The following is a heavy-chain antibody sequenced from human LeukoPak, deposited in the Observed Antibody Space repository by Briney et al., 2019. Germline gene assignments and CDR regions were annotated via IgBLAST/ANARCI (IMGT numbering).Heavy chain of an antibody. J-gene: IGHJ5*02. CDR1: GFTFRSYW. V-gene: IGHV3-7*01. CDR2: MKLDGSEE. D-gene: IGHD2-15*01. Sequence: GGSLRLSCAASGFTFRSYWMSWVRQAPGKGLEWVANMKLDGSEEYYVDSVKGRFTISSDNAKNSLYLQMNSLRVDDTAVYYCARWARYCSSGSCYSWFDPWGEGTLVTVSS. CDR3: ARWARYCSSGSCYSWFDP.